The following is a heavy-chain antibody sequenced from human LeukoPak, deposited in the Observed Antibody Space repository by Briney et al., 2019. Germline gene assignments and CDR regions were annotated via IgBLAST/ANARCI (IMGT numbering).Heavy chain of an antibody. CDR3: ARVGGHCTSTSCPPPDY. D-gene: IGHD2-2*01. V-gene: IGHV3-21*01. CDR1: GFTFSSYW. J-gene: IGHJ4*02. Sequence: PGGSLRLSCAASGFTFSSYWMIWVRQAPGKGLEWVSFIDSSSRYIYQADSVKGRFTISRDNAKSSVFLQLNSLRAEDTAVYYCARVGGHCTSTSCPPPDYWGQGTLVTVSS. CDR2: IDSSSRYI.